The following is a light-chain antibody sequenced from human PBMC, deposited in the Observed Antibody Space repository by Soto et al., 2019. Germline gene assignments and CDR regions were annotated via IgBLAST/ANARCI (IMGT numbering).Light chain of an antibody. CDR3: SSYTSSYTWV. CDR2: GVT. J-gene: IGLJ3*02. V-gene: IGLV2-14*03. Sequence: QSVLTQPASVSGSPGQSITISCSGTTNDVGGYNYVSWYQQHPGKAPKLLIYGVTDRPSGVSRRFSGSKSGNAASLTIAGLQAEDEGDYYCSSYTSSYTWVFGGGTKLTVL. CDR1: TNDVGGYNY.